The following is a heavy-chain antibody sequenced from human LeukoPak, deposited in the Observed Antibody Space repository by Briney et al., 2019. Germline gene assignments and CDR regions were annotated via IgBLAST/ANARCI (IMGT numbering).Heavy chain of an antibody. CDR2: ITASGTAM. J-gene: IGHJ4*02. D-gene: IGHD1-26*01. V-gene: IGHV3-48*02. CDR3: ASSGSYRFDY. CDR1: GFTFSSYS. Sequence: GGSLRLSCAASGFTFSSYSMNWVRQAPGKGLEWVSHITASGTAMFYADSVKGRFTISRDNAKNSLYMQMNSLRDEDTAVYYCASSGSYRFDYWGQGTLVTVSS.